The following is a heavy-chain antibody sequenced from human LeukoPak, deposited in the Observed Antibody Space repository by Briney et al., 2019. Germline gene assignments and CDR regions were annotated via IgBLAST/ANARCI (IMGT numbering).Heavy chain of an antibody. CDR2: ISYDGSNK. V-gene: IGHV3-30*18. CDR3: AKVVGYYGSGTYDY. Sequence: PGGSLRLSCAASGFTFSSYGTHWVRQAPGKGLEWVAVISYDGSNKYYADSVKGRFTISRDNSKNTLYLQMNSLRAEDTAVYYCAKVVGYYGSGTYDYWGQGTLVTVSS. J-gene: IGHJ4*02. D-gene: IGHD3-10*01. CDR1: GFTFSSYG.